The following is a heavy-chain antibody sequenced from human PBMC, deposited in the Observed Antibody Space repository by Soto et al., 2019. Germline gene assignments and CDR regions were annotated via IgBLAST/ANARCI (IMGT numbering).Heavy chain of an antibody. J-gene: IGHJ3*02. Sequence: GASVKVSCKASGYTFTSYGISWVRQAPGQGLEWMGWINPNSGGTNYAQKFQGWVTMTRDTSISTAYMELSRLRSDDTAVYYCARVGYCSSTSCTRGAFDIWGQGTMVTVSS. D-gene: IGHD2-2*01. CDR3: ARVGYCSSTSCTRGAFDI. V-gene: IGHV1-2*04. CDR1: GYTFTSYG. CDR2: INPNSGGT.